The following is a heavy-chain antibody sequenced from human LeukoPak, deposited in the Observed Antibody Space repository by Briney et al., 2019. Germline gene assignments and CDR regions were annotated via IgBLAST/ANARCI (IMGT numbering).Heavy chain of an antibody. CDR2: ISGTGGTT. CDR3: AKNGDRGAYCSGGSCYPYYYYYMDV. V-gene: IGHV3-23*01. D-gene: IGHD2-15*01. J-gene: IGHJ6*03. CDR1: GFAFSSYG. Sequence: GGSLRLSCAASGFAFSSYGMSWVRQAPGKGLEWVSAISGTGGTTYYADSVKGRFTISRDNSKNTLYLQMISLRAEDTAVYYCAKNGDRGAYCSGGSCYPYYYYYMDVWGKGTTVTISS.